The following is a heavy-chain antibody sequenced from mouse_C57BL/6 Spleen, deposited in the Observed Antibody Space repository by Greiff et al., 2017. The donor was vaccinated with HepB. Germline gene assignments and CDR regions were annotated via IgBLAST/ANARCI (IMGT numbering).Heavy chain of an antibody. CDR3: TSQLAYYSNLDY. D-gene: IGHD2-5*01. J-gene: IGHJ2*01. CDR2: IVPETGGT. Sequence: VQLQESGAELVRPGASVTLSCKASGYTFTDYEMHWVKQTPVHGLEWIGAIVPETGGTAYNQKFKGKAILTADKSSSTAYMELRSLTSEDSAVYYCTSQLAYYSNLDYWGQGTALTVSS. V-gene: IGHV1-15*01. CDR1: GYTFTDYE.